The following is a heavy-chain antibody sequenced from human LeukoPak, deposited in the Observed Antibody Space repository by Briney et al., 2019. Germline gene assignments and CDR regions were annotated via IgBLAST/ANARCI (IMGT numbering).Heavy chain of an antibody. CDR1: GFTFSSYA. Sequence: PGGSLRLSCAASGFTFSSYAMSWVRQAPGKGLEWVSAISGSGGSTYYADSLKGRFTISRDNSKNTLYLQMNSLRAEDTAVYYCAKDSTMSGSYYGMDVWGRGTTVTVSS. V-gene: IGHV3-23*01. D-gene: IGHD3-22*01. J-gene: IGHJ6*02. CDR3: AKDSTMSGSYYGMDV. CDR2: ISGSGGST.